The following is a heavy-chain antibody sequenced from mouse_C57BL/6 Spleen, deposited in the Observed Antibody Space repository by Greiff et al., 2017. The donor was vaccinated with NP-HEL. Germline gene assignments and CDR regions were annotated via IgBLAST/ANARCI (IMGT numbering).Heavy chain of an antibody. J-gene: IGHJ4*01. CDR2: IDPSDSET. Sequence: QVQLKQPGAELVRPGSSVKLSCKASGYTFTSYWMHWVKQRPIQGLEWIGNIDPSDSETHYNQKFKDKATLTVDKSSSTAYMQLSSLTSEDSAVYYCARGTTVMDYWGQGTSVTVSS. V-gene: IGHV1-52*01. CDR3: ARGTTVMDY. D-gene: IGHD1-1*01. CDR1: GYTFTSYW.